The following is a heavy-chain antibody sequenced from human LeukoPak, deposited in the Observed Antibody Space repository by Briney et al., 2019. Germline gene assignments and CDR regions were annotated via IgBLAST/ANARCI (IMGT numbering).Heavy chain of an antibody. CDR2: INPSGGST. V-gene: IGHV1-46*01. CDR1: GYTFPSYY. J-gene: IGHJ4*02. D-gene: IGHD4-17*01. Sequence: ASVKVSCQASGYTFPSYYMHWVRQAPGQGLEWMGIINPSGGSTSYAQKFQGRVTMTRDTSTSTVYMELSSLRSEDTAVYYCTTLYGDYSDYWGQGTLVTVSS. CDR3: TTLYGDYSDY.